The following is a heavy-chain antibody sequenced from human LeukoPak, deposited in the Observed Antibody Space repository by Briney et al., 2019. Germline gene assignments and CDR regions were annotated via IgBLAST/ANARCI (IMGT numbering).Heavy chain of an antibody. Sequence: SETLSLTCAVYGGSFSGYYWSWIRQPPGKGLEWIGEINHSGSTNYNPSLKSRVTISVDTSKNQFSLKLSSVTAADTAVYYCARIVVVPAAMTGDWYYYHYMDVWGKGTTVTISS. V-gene: IGHV4-34*01. J-gene: IGHJ6*03. CDR3: ARIVVVPAAMTGDWYYYHYMDV. CDR2: INHSGST. D-gene: IGHD2-2*01. CDR1: GGSFSGYY.